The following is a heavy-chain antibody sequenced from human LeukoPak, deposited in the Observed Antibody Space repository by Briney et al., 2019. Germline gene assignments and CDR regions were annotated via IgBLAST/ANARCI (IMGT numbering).Heavy chain of an antibody. CDR1: GGSISSGGYS. CDR3: ARGGGLGLQ. Sequence: SETLSLTCAVSGGSISSGGYSWSWIRQPPGKGLEWIGYIYHSGSTYYNPSLKSRVTISVDRSKNQFSLKLSSVTAADTAVYYCARGGGLGLQWGQGTLVTVSS. J-gene: IGHJ4*02. V-gene: IGHV4-30-2*01. CDR2: IYHSGST. D-gene: IGHD2-15*01.